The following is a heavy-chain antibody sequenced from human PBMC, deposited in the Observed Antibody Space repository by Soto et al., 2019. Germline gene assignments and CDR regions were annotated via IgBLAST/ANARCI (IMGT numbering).Heavy chain of an antibody. V-gene: IGHV4-34*01. D-gene: IGHD3-16*01. J-gene: IGHJ5*02. CDR2: INHVGGT. CDR3: VRIRYQLPSSVLWLDP. Sequence: KPSETVSLTCAVYGGFLSESYGTCIRQPPGKGLEWIGEINHVGGTNYNPSLKSRVTMSVDTSQNQFSLRLISVTAADTAMYFCVRIRYQLPSSVLWLDPWGQGTPVTVSS. CDR1: GGFLSESY.